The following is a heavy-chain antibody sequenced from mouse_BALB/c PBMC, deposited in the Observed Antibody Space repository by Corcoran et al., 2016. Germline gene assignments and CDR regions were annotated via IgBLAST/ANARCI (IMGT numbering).Heavy chain of an antibody. Sequence: EVQLQQSRAELVRPGALVKLSCKASGFNIKDYYMHWVKQRPEQGLEWIGWIDPENGNTIYDPKFQGKASITADTSSNTAYLQLSSLTSEDTAVYYCHITTVVEAYWGQGTLVTVSA. CDR1: GFNIKDYY. V-gene: IGHV14-1*02. D-gene: IGHD1-1*01. J-gene: IGHJ3*01. CDR3: HITTVVEAY. CDR2: IDPENGNT.